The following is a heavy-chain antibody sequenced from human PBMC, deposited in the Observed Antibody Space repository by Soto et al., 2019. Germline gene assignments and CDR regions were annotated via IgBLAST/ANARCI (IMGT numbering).Heavy chain of an antibody. J-gene: IGHJ6*02. CDR1: GYTFTSYY. Sequence: ASVKVSCKASGYTFTSYYMHWVRQAPGQGLEWMGIINPSGGSTSYAQKFQGRVTLTRDTSTSTVYMELSSLRSEDTAVYYCARDDYYGSGSYYQPRYYYYGMDVWGQGTTVTVSS. D-gene: IGHD3-10*01. CDR2: INPSGGST. CDR3: ARDDYYGSGSYYQPRYYYYGMDV. V-gene: IGHV1-46*01.